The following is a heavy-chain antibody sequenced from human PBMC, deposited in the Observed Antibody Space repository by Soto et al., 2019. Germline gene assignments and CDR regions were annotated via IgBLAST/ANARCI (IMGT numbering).Heavy chain of an antibody. CDR3: ARDTGYSYGYN. D-gene: IGHD5-18*01. J-gene: IGHJ4*02. CDR2: INAGNGNT. V-gene: IGHV1-3*01. Sequence: QVQLVQSGAEVKKPGASVKVSCKASVYTFTSYAMHWVRQAPGQRLEWMGWINAGNGNTKYSQKFQGRVTITRDTSASTAYMELSSLRSEDTAVYYCARDTGYSYGYNWGQGTLVTVSS. CDR1: VYTFTSYA.